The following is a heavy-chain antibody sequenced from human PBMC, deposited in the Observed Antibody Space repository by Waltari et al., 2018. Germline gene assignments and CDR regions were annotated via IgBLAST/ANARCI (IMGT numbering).Heavy chain of an antibody. D-gene: IGHD3-22*01. CDR3: AREENYYDSSGYYTDY. J-gene: IGHJ4*02. CDR2: ISPIFGTA. Sequence: QVQLVQSGAEVKKPGSSVKVSCKASGGTFSSYAISWVRQAPGQGLEWMGGISPIFGTANYAQKFQGRVTITADESTSTAYMELSSLRPEDTAVYYCAREENYYDSSGYYTDYWGQGTLVTVSS. V-gene: IGHV1-69*01. CDR1: GGTFSSYA.